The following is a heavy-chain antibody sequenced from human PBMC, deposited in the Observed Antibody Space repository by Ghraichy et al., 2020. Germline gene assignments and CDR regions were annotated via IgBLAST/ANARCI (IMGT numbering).Heavy chain of an antibody. CDR2: INHSGST. V-gene: IGHV4-34*01. CDR3: ASHPLDRRVFDY. D-gene: IGHD3-22*01. J-gene: IGHJ4*02. CDR1: GGSFSGYY. Sequence: SQTLSLTCAVYGGSFSGYYWSWIRQPPGKGLEWIGEINHSGSTNYNPSLKSRVTISVDTSKNQFSLKLSSVTAADTAVYYCASHPLDRRVFDYWGQGTLVTVSS.